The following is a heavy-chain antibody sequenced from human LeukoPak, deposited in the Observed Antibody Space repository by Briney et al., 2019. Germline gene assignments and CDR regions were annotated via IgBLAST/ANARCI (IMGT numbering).Heavy chain of an antibody. J-gene: IGHJ4*02. CDR3: ARDSAFIDY. CDR2: ISYDGSNK. CDR1: GFTFSGFA. Sequence: GGSLRLSCAPSGFTFSGFAMHWVRQAPGKGLEWVALISYDGSNKYYADSVKGRFTISRDNSKNTLYLQMSSLRAEDTAVYYCARDSAFIDYWGQGTLVTVSS. V-gene: IGHV3-30-3*01. D-gene: IGHD3-16*01.